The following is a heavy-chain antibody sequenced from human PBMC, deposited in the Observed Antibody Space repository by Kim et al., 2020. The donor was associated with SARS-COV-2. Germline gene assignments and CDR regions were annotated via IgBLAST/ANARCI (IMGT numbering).Heavy chain of an antibody. CDR3: AKGRIAVAGDFDY. J-gene: IGHJ4*02. Sequence: YADSVKGRFTISRDNSKNTLYLQMNSLRAEDTAVYYCAKGRIAVAGDFDYWGQGTLVTVSS. D-gene: IGHD6-19*01. V-gene: IGHV3-23*01.